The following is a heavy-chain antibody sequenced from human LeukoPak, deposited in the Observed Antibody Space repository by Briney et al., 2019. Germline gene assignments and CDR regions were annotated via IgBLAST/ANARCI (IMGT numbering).Heavy chain of an antibody. Sequence: PGGSLRLSCAASAGFTFSDYWMNWVRQAPGKGLEWVAIIKQDGREKLYVASVKGRFTISRDNAKSSLYLQMNSLRAEDTAVYYCVSGIGWLPDYWGQGTLVTVSS. CDR3: VSGIGWLPDY. D-gene: IGHD6-19*01. CDR1: AGFTFSDYW. V-gene: IGHV3-7*03. J-gene: IGHJ4*02. CDR2: IKQDGREK.